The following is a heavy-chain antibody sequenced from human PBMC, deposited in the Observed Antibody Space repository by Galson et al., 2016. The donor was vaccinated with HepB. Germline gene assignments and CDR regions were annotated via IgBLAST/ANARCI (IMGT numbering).Heavy chain of an antibody. J-gene: IGHJ6*02. CDR1: GGSISRSSDY. D-gene: IGHD3-10*01. CDR3: ARAVWLPLSGMDV. Sequence: ATLSLTCSVSGGSISRSSDYWGWIRQPPGKGLEWIGTIYYSGSTYYNPSLNSRVTISVDTSKNQFSLKVSSVTAADTAVYYCARAVWLPLSGMDVWGQGTTVTVSS. CDR2: IYYSGST. V-gene: IGHV4-39*07.